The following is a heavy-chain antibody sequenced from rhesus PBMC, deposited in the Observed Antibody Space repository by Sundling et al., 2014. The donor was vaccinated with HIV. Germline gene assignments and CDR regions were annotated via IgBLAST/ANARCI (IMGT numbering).Heavy chain of an antibody. CDR2: ISGSRGIT. Sequence: QVQLQESGPGLVKPSETLSLTCAVSGGSFSAYYWGWIRQPPGKGLEYVGYISGSRGITNYNPSLKSRISISKDTSKNRFSLKLTSVTAADTAVFYCARLGWTGYYADYWGQGVLVTVSS. V-gene: IGHV4-99*01. D-gene: IGHD3-3*01. CDR1: GGSFSAYY. J-gene: IGHJ4*01. CDR3: ARLGWTGYYADY.